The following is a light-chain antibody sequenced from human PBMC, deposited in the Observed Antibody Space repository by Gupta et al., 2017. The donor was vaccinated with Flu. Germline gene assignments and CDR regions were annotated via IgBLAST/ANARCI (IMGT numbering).Light chain of an antibody. V-gene: IGKV3-20*01. J-gene: IGKJ1*01. CDR3: QQYGSSRT. Sequence: IVLTQSPGTLSLSPGERATLSCRASQSVSSSLAWYQQKPGQAPRLLIYDASSRATGLPDRCRGSGSGTDFTLTISRREPEDCAVYYCQQYGSSRTFGQGAKVDIK. CDR1: QSVSSS. CDR2: DAS.